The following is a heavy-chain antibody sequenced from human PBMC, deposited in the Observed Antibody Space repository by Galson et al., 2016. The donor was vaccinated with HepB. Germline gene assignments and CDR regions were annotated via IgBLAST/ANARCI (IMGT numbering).Heavy chain of an antibody. CDR2: ISSDENNK. V-gene: IGHV3-30-3*01. CDR1: GFTFNIYA. J-gene: IGHJ3*01. CDR3: ARPTPYHYDSSGYSDAFHV. D-gene: IGHD3-22*01. Sequence: SLRLSCAASGFTFNIYAMHWVRQAPGKGLEWVALISSDENNKFYVDSVKGRFTISRDNSQSTLFLQMNSLTLEDTAVYYCARPTPYHYDSSGYSDAFHVWGQGTMVTVSS.